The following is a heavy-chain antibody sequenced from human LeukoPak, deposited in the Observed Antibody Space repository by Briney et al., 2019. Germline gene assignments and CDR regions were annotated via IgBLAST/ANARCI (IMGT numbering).Heavy chain of an antibody. Sequence: GGSLRLSCAACGFSFSSYGMSWVRQAPGKGLEWVSGIRAGGDNTYYADSVKGRFTISRDNSKNTLYLQMNSLRAEDTAVYYCAKGMVRGVILKGFDYWGQGTLVTVSS. CDR2: IRAGGDNT. D-gene: IGHD3-10*01. J-gene: IGHJ4*02. CDR3: AKGMVRGVILKGFDY. CDR1: GFSFSSYG. V-gene: IGHV3-23*01.